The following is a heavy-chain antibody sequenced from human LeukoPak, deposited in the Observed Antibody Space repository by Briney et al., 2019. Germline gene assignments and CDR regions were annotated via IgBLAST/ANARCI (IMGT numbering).Heavy chain of an antibody. CDR3: AHRRDGYFDY. CDR1: GFSLSTSLEA. V-gene: IGHV2-5*01. J-gene: IGHJ4*02. D-gene: IGHD2-8*01. CDR2: IYWNEEK. Sequence: ESGPTLVNPTQTLTLTCTFSGFSLSTSLEAVGWIRQPPGKALDWLALIYWNEEKHYTPSLKSRLTITKDTSKNQVVLTMTNMDPVDTATYSCAHRRDGYFDYWGQGILVTVSS.